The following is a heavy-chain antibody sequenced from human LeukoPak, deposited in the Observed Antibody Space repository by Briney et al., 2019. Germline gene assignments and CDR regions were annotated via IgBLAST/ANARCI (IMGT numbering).Heavy chain of an antibody. CDR1: GFTFDDYA. V-gene: IGHV3-43D*03. J-gene: IGHJ4*02. CDR2: VSWDGGST. Sequence: PGGSLRLSCAASGFTFDDYAMHWVRQAPGKGLEWVSLVSWDGGSTYYADSVKGRFTISRDNSKNSLYLQMNSLRAEDTALYYCAKGFMDGDYFPFDYWGQGTLVTVSS. D-gene: IGHD4-17*01. CDR3: AKGFMDGDYFPFDY.